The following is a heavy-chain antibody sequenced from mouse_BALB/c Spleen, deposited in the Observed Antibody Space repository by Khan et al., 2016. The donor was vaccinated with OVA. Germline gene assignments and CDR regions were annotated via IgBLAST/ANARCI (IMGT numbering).Heavy chain of an antibody. CDR3: ARTARINY. Sequence: EVQLQQSGPGLVKPSQSLSLTCTVTGYSITSGYGWNWIRQFPGNKLEWMGYISYSGSTNYNPSLKSRISITRDTSKNQFFLQLNAVTTEDTATSYCARTARINYWGQGTTLTVSS. J-gene: IGHJ2*01. V-gene: IGHV3-2*02. CDR1: GYSITSGYG. D-gene: IGHD1-2*01. CDR2: ISYSGST.